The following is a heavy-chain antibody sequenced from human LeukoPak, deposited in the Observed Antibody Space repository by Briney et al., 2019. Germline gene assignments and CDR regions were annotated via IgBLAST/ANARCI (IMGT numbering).Heavy chain of an antibody. CDR1: GFSFSNYG. V-gene: IGHV3-23*01. CDR2: ITGSGGGT. CDR3: ARDQFGYYYDSSGFNRFDY. J-gene: IGHJ4*02. Sequence: GGTLRLSCAASGFSFSNYGMGWVRQAPGKGLEWVSSITGSGGGTYFADSVKGRFTISRDNSKNTLYLQMNSLRAEDTAVYYCARDQFGYYYDSSGFNRFDYWGQGTLVTVSS. D-gene: IGHD3-22*01.